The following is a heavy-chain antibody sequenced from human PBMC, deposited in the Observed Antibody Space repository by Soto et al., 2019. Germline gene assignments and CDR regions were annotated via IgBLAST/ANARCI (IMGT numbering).Heavy chain of an antibody. CDR2: VYYRGRS. Sequence: SETLSLTCTVSGGSVTNSSYYWGWIRQSPGKGLEWIGSVYYRGRSYSKSSVKSRVTISVDTSKNRFSPSLNFVTASDTAVYFCVSQRTTVPTQAYFDYWGPGAPVTVS. V-gene: IGHV4-39*01. CDR1: GGSVTNSSYY. J-gene: IGHJ4*02. D-gene: IGHD4-17*01. CDR3: VSQRTTVPTQAYFDY.